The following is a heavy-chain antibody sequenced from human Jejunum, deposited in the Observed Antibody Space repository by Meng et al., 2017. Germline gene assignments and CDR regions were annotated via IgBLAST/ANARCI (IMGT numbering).Heavy chain of an antibody. V-gene: IGHV4-61*08. CDR1: GDPISGYF. CDR2: IYYSGST. CDR3: ARSGPFSSSSFDS. J-gene: IGHJ4*02. D-gene: IGHD6-6*01. Sequence: SETLSLTCSVSGVSGDPISGYFWNWIRQSPEKGLEWMGYIYYSGSTYYNPSLKSRVTISLDRSKNQFSLLLSSVTAADTAAYYCARSGPFSSSSFDSWGQGTQVTVSS.